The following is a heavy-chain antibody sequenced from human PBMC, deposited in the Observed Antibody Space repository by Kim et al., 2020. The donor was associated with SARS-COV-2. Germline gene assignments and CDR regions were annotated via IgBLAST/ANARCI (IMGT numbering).Heavy chain of an antibody. D-gene: IGHD3-10*01. CDR3: ARGEYDYGSGSPYFDY. CDR2: ISSNGGST. CDR1: GFTFSSYA. J-gene: IGHJ4*02. V-gene: IGHV3-64*02. Sequence: GGSLRLSCAASGFTFSSYAMHWVRQAPGKGLEYVSAISSNGGSTYYADSVKGRFTISRDNSKNTLYLQMGSLRAEDMAVYYCARGEYDYGSGSPYFDYWGQGTLVTVSS.